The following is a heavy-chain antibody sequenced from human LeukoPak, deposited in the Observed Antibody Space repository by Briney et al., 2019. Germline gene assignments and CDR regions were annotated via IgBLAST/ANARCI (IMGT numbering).Heavy chain of an antibody. J-gene: IGHJ4*02. CDR3: TRDISWDV. Sequence: GRSLRLSCTASGFTFADYSISWVRQAPGKGREWVGFVRAEAYGGNTAYAASVKGRFTMSRGDSKILAYLQLNPLKIQVSPLFYCTRDISWDVWGQGTLVTVSS. D-gene: IGHD1-26*01. V-gene: IGHV3-49*04. CDR2: VRAEAYGGNT. CDR1: GFTFADYS.